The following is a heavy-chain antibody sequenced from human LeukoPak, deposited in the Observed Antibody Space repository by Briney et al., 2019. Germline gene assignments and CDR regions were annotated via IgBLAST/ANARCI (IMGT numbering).Heavy chain of an antibody. J-gene: IGHJ6*03. V-gene: IGHV4-39*01. CDR3: ARQMDTAMVTGHYYYYMDV. CDR1: GGSISSSSYY. CDR2: IYYSGST. D-gene: IGHD5-18*01. Sequence: PSETLSLTCTVSGGSISSSSYYWGWIRQPPGKGLEWIGSIYYSGSTYYNPSLKSRVTISVDTSKNQFSLKLSSVTAADTAVYYCARQMDTAMVTGHYYYYMDVWGKGTTVTVSS.